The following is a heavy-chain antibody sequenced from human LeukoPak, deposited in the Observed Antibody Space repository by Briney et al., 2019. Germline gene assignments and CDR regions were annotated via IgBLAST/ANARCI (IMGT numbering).Heavy chain of an antibody. J-gene: IGHJ5*02. CDR2: ISAYNGNT. V-gene: IGHV1-18*01. D-gene: IGHD6-19*01. CDR1: GYTFTSYG. Sequence: ASVKVSCKASGYTFTSYGISWVRQAPGQGLEWMGWISAYNGNTNYAQKLQGRVTMTTDTSTSTAYMELRSLRSDDTAVYYCARVHGVAVDGLNWFDPWGQGTLVTVSS. CDR3: ARVHGVAVDGLNWFDP.